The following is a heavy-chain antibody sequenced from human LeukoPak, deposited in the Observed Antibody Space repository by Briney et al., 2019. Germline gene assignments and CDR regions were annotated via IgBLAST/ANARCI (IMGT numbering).Heavy chain of an antibody. CDR1: GGSFSGYH. V-gene: IGHV4-34*01. Sequence: PSETLSLTCAVYGGSFSGYHWSWIRQPPGKGLEWIGQINHSGSTNYNPSLKSRVTMSVDTSKNQFSLRLRSVTAADTAVYYCARRIQLWLDAFDIWSQGTMVTVSS. D-gene: IGHD5-18*01. CDR2: INHSGST. CDR3: ARRIQLWLDAFDI. J-gene: IGHJ3*02.